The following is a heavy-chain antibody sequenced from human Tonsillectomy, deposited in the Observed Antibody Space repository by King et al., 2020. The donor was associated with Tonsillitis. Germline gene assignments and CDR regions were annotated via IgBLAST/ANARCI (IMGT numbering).Heavy chain of an antibody. D-gene: IGHD4-23*01. CDR3: ARPEVTRPNYYYYGMDV. J-gene: IGHJ6*02. CDR2: ISYDGSNK. Sequence: VQLVESGGGVVQPGRSLRLSCAASGFTFSNYGMHWVRQAPGKGLEWVAVISYDGSNKYYADSVKGRFNISRDNSKNTLYLQMNSLRAEDTAVYYCARPEVTRPNYYYYGMDVWGQGTTVTVSS. V-gene: IGHV3-33*05. CDR1: GFTFSNYG.